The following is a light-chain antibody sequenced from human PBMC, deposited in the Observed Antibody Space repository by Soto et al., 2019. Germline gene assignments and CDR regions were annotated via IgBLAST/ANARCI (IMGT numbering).Light chain of an antibody. Sequence: EKVMTQSPATLSMSPGERATLSCRASQSVSNFFAWYQQKPGQTPRRLIYGASTRATGIPARFSGSGSGTEFTLTISSLQSEDFAVYYCQQYSNWPSWTFGQGTKVEVK. J-gene: IGKJ1*01. CDR2: GAS. V-gene: IGKV3-15*01. CDR1: QSVSNF. CDR3: QQYSNWPSWT.